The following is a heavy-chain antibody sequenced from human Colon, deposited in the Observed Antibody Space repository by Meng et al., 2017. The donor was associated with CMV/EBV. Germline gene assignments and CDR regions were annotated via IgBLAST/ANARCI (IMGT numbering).Heavy chain of an antibody. CDR3: ASIPRWTSVVPEVKDF. CDR2: IYSGGTT. CDR1: GLTVSKNY. J-gene: IGHJ4*02. D-gene: IGHD2-2*01. V-gene: IGHV3-66*02. Sequence: GESLKISCTASGLTVSKNYMSWVRQAPEKGLEWVAIIYSGGTTYYADSVKGRFTIPRDNSKNTLYLQMNSLRGEDTAVYYCASIPRWTSVVPEVKDFWGQGTVVTVSS.